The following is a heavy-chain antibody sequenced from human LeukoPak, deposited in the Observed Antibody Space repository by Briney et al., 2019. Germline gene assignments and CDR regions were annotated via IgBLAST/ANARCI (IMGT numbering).Heavy chain of an antibody. J-gene: IGHJ4*02. Sequence: GGSLRLSCAASGFTFSSYAMSWVRQAPGKGLEWVSAISGSGGSTYYADSVKGRFTISRDNSKNTLYLQMNSLRAEDTAVYYCAKGFYGSGSPPSDYWGQGTLVTVSS. CDR3: AKGFYGSGSPPSDY. D-gene: IGHD3-10*01. CDR2: ISGSGGST. V-gene: IGHV3-23*01. CDR1: GFTFSSYA.